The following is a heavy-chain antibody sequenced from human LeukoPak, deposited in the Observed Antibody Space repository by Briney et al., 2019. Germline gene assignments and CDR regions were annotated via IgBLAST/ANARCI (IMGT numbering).Heavy chain of an antibody. J-gene: IGHJ4*02. Sequence: GGSLRLSCAASGFTFSVDSLNWVRQAPGKGLEWVSSISSTSYYMYYADSVKGRFTISRDNAKNSLYLQMNSLRAEETAGYYCARDYGHDFGSPPMGHDYWGQGTLVTVSS. D-gene: IGHD3-3*01. V-gene: IGHV3-21*01. CDR1: GFTFSVDS. CDR3: ARDYGHDFGSPPMGHDY. CDR2: ISSTSYYM.